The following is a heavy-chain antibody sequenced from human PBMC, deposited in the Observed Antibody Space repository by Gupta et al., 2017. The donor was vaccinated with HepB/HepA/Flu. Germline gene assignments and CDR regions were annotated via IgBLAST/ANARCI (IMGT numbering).Heavy chain of an antibody. Sequence: QVQLVESGGGVVQPGRSLRLSCAASGFNFITYGMHWVRQAPGKGLEGVALISSDGSNKYFTDSVKGRFTISRDNSKDTLYLQMNSLIPEDTAVYYCARDHCTTTSCSHYYFDFWGQGTLVTVSS. D-gene: IGHD2-2*01. CDR2: ISSDGSNK. V-gene: IGHV3-30*03. J-gene: IGHJ4*02. CDR3: ARDHCTTTSCSHYYFDF. CDR1: GFNFITYG.